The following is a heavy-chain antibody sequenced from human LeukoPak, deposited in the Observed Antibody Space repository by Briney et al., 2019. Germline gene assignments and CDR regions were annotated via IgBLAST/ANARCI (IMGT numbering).Heavy chain of an antibody. CDR1: GFTVSSNY. D-gene: IGHD5-18*01. CDR2: IYSGGST. CDR3: ARDGYSYALGDFDY. Sequence: GGSLRLSCAASGFTVSSNYMSWVRQAPGKGLEWVSVIYSGGSTYYADSVKGRFTISRDNSKNTLYLQMNSLRAEDTAVYYCARDGYSYALGDFDYWGQGTLVTVSS. V-gene: IGHV3-66*01. J-gene: IGHJ4*02.